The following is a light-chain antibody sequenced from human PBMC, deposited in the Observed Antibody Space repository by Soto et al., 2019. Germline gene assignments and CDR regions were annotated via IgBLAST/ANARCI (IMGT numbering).Light chain of an antibody. CDR2: DVS. Sequence: QSVLTQPASVSGSPGQSIAISCTGTSSDVDAYNFVSWYQHHPGKAPKLMIFDVSNRPSGVSNRSSGSKSGNTASLTISGLQAEDEADYYCTSYTTSSTYVFGTGTKVTVL. CDR3: TSYTTSSTYV. V-gene: IGLV2-14*03. CDR1: SSDVDAYNF. J-gene: IGLJ1*01.